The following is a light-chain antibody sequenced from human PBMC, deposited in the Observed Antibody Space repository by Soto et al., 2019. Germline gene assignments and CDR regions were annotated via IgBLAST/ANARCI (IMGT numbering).Light chain of an antibody. J-gene: IGKJ1*01. V-gene: IGKV3-15*01. CDR1: QSLRSS. Sequence: ETGTWQSPSTLSVSLGERATLSCRASQSLRSSLAWYQQKPGQAPRLLIYDASTRATGIPARFSGSGSGTDFTLTISGLQYDDFAVYYYQQYNKWPQTFGQGTKVDIK. CDR2: DAS. CDR3: QQYNKWPQT.